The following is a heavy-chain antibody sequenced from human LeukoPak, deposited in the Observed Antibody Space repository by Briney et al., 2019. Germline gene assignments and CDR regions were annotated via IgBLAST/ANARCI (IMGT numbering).Heavy chain of an antibody. D-gene: IGHD4-23*01. CDR2: ISSSSSYI. CDR1: GFTFSSYS. J-gene: IGHJ5*02. Sequence: GGSLRLSCAASGFTFSSYSMNWVRQAPGKGLEWVSSISSSSSYICYADSVKGRFTISRDDAKNSLYLQMNSLRAEDTAVYYCARDYGLDGGNGYWFDPWGQGTLVTVSS. V-gene: IGHV3-21*01. CDR3: ARDYGLDGGNGYWFDP.